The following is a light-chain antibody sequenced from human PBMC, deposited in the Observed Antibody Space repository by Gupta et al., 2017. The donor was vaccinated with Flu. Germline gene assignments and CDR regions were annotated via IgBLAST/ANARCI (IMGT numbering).Light chain of an antibody. J-gene: IGLJ2*01. V-gene: IGLV1-44*01. Sequence: QSVLTQPPSASGTPGQRVTISCSGSNSNIGSNTVNWYQQFPGTAPRLLLYNDGQRPPGVPDRFSGSKSGTSASLAISGLQSDDEADFFCASWDDSLHGPVFGGGTRLTVL. CDR3: ASWDDSLHGPV. CDR2: NDG. CDR1: NSNIGSNT.